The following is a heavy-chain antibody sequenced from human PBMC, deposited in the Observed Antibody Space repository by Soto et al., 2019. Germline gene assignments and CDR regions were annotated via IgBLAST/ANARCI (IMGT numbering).Heavy chain of an antibody. V-gene: IGHV3-23*01. CDR2: ISGSGGST. CDR3: AKGFQWRGGGYYYGMDV. D-gene: IGHD2-8*01. CDR1: GFTFSSYA. Sequence: GGSLRLSCAASGFTFSSYAMSWVRQAPGKGLEWVSAISGSGGSTYYADSVKGRFTISRDNSKNTLYLQMNSLRAEDTAVYYCAKGFQWRGGGYYYGMDVWGQGTTVTVSS. J-gene: IGHJ6*02.